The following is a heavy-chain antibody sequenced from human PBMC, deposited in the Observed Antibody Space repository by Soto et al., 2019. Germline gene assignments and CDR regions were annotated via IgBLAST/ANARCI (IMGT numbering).Heavy chain of an antibody. CDR3: AASIFYYGMDV. V-gene: IGHV5-51*01. Sequence: LKISCKGSGYTFTNYWIGWVRQMPGKGLEWMGIIYPGDSDTKYNPSFQGQVTISADKSITTTYLRWTSLKASDTAIYYCAASIFYYGMDVWGQGTTVTVSS. J-gene: IGHJ6*02. CDR2: IYPGDSDT. CDR1: GYTFTNYW.